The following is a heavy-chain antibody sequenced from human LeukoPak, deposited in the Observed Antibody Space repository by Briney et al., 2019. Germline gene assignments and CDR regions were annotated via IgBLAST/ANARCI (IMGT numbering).Heavy chain of an antibody. D-gene: IGHD3-9*01. CDR3: QAEDGIRYFDWLLP. J-gene: IGHJ5*02. Sequence: SETMSLTCAVYGGSFSGYYWSWILQPPGKGLSWIGEINHSGSTNYNPSLKSLVTISVDTSKNQFSLKLSSVTAADTAVYFFQAEDGIRYFDWLLPWGQGTLVTVSS. CDR1: GGSFSGYY. V-gene: IGHV4-34*01. CDR2: INHSGST.